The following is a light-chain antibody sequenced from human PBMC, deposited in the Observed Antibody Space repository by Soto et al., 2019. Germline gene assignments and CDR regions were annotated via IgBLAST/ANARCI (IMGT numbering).Light chain of an antibody. CDR2: AAS. CDR1: QSISSY. V-gene: IGKV1-39*01. J-gene: IGKJ3*01. Sequence: DIQMTQSPSSLSASVGDRVTITCRASQSISSYLNWYQQKPGKAPKLLIYAASSLQSGVPSRFSGSGSGTDFTLTISSLQPEDCETYYCQQSYSTPFTFGPGTKVDIK. CDR3: QQSYSTPFT.